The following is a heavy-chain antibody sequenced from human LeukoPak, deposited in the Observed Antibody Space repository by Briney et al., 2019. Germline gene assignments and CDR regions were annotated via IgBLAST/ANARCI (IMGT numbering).Heavy chain of an antibody. V-gene: IGHV1-69*13. CDR2: IIPIFGTA. CDR1: GYSFTSNY. Sequence: SVKVSCKVSGYSFTSNYIHWVRQAPGQGLEWMGGIIPIFGTANYAQKFQGRVTITAGESTSTAYMELSSLTSEDTAVYYCARVAHPGVAFDAFDIWGQGTMVTVSS. D-gene: IGHD5-12*01. CDR3: ARVAHPGVAFDAFDI. J-gene: IGHJ3*02.